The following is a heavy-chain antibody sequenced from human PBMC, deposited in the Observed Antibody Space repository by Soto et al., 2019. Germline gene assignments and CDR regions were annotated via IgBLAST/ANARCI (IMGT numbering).Heavy chain of an antibody. CDR2: ISGSGGST. V-gene: IGHV3-23*01. Sequence: EVQLLDSGGGLVQPGGSLRLSCAASGFTFSSYAMNWVRQAPGKGLEWVSVISGSGGSTYYADSVKGRFTISRDNSKNTLYLQMNSLRAENTAVYYCARRGPGTYFDYWGQGTLVTVSS. J-gene: IGHJ4*02. CDR1: GFTFSSYA. CDR3: ARRGPGTYFDY. D-gene: IGHD6-13*01.